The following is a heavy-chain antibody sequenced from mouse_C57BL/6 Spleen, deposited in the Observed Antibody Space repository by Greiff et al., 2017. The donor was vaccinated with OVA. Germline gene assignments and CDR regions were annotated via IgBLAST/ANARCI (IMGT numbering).Heavy chain of an antibody. CDR3: ELGPGY. Sequence: VKLMESGPELVKPGASVKISCKASGYAFSSSWMNWVKQRPGKGLEWIGRIYPGDGDTNYNGKFKGKATLTADKSSSTAYMQLSSLTSEDSAVYFCELGPGYWGQGTTLTVSS. CDR1: GYAFSSSW. CDR2: IYPGDGDT. V-gene: IGHV1-82*01. D-gene: IGHD4-1*01. J-gene: IGHJ2*01.